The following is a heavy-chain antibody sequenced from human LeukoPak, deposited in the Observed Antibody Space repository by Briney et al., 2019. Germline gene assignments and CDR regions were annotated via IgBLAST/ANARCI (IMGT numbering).Heavy chain of an antibody. CDR1: GGTFSSYA. D-gene: IGHD3-22*01. Sequence: SVKVSCKASGGTFSSYAISWVRQAPGQGLEWMGGIIPIFGTANYAQKFQGRVTITTDESTSTAYMELSSLRSEDTAVYYCARVKAYDSSGYYRGWFDPGGQGTLVTVPS. CDR2: IIPIFGTA. V-gene: IGHV1-69*05. J-gene: IGHJ5*02. CDR3: ARVKAYDSSGYYRGWFDP.